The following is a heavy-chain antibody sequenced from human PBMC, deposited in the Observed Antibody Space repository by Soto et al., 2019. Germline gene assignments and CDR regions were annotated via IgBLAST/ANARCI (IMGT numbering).Heavy chain of an antibody. D-gene: IGHD2-15*01. CDR1: GFTFSDSY. V-gene: IGHV3-11*06. Sequence: QVQLVESGGALAKPGGSLRLSCAASGFTFSDSYMSWIRQAPGKGLEWVSYIGRGDDYTNYADSVKGRFTISRDNSKNSVFLQMNILRPDDTAVYYCARGGGSNSRYCSPGPCYNWFDSWGQGTLVTVSS. CDR2: IGRGDDYT. CDR3: ARGGGSNSRYCSPGPCYNWFDS. J-gene: IGHJ5*01.